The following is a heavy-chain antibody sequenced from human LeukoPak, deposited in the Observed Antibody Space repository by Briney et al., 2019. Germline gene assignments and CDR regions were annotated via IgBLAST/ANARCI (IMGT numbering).Heavy chain of an antibody. D-gene: IGHD3-10*01. CDR3: ARDGSVVGAFDY. CDR1: GFTFSSCS. V-gene: IGHV3-21*01. J-gene: IGHJ4*02. Sequence: GGSLRLSCAASGFTFSSCSMNWVRQAPGKGLEWVSSISSSSSYIYYADSVKGRFTISRDNAKNSLYLQMNSLRAEDTAVYYCARDGSVVGAFDYWGQGTLVTVSS. CDR2: ISSSSSYI.